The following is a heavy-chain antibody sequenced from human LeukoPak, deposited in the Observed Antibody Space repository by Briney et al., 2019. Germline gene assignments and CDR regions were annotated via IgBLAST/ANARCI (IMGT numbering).Heavy chain of an antibody. CDR2: ISWNSGSI. Sequence: GGSLRLSCAASGFTFDDYAMHWVRQAPGKGLEWVSGISWNSGSIGYADSVKGRFTISRDNAKNSLYLQMNSLRAEDTAVYYCARGHGGDCWGQGTLVTVSS. V-gene: IGHV3-9*01. CDR3: ARGHGGDC. CDR1: GFTFDDYA. J-gene: IGHJ4*02. D-gene: IGHD3-3*01.